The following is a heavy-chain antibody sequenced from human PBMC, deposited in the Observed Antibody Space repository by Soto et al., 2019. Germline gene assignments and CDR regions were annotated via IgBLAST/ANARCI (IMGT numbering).Heavy chain of an antibody. J-gene: IGHJ4*02. CDR3: ARDRGAVAGPLDY. Sequence: PGGSLRLSCAASGFTFSSYSMNWVRQAPGKGLEWVSSICSSSSYIYYADSVKGRFTISRDNSKNTLYLQMNSLRAEDTAVYYCARDRGAVAGPLDYWGQGTLVTVSS. CDR1: GFTFSSYS. D-gene: IGHD6-19*01. V-gene: IGHV3-21*01. CDR2: ICSSSSYI.